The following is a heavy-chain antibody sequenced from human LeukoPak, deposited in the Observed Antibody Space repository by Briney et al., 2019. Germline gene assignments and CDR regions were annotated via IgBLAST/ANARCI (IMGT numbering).Heavy chain of an antibody. J-gene: IGHJ4*02. D-gene: IGHD2-2*01. CDR3: ARRSTSCLDY. Sequence: SETLSLTCVVYGGSFSDYCWSWIRQPPGKGLEWIGEINHRGITNYNPSLTSRVTISVDTSKNQFSLNLTSLTAADTAVYYCARRSTSCLDYWGQGTLVTVSS. V-gene: IGHV4-34*01. CDR2: INHRGIT. CDR1: GGSFSDYC.